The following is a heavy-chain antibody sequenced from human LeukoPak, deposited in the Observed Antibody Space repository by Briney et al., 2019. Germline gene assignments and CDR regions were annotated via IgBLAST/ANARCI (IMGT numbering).Heavy chain of an antibody. CDR1: GFTFSSYT. D-gene: IGHD3-16*02. CDR3: ARDREGDYIWGSYRPDWFDP. Sequence: GESLKISCAASGFTFSSYTMNWVRQAPGKGLEWVSSISSSSYIYYADSVKGRFTISRDNAKNSLYLQTNSLRAEDTAVYYCARDREGDYIWGSYRPDWFDPWGQGTLVTVSS. V-gene: IGHV3-21*01. CDR2: ISSSSYI. J-gene: IGHJ5*02.